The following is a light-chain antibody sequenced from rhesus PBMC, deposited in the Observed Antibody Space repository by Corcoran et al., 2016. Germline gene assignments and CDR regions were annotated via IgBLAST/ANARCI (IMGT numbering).Light chain of an antibody. CDR1: QSVGSY. CDR2: CAS. Sequence: ETVVTQSPATLSLSPGERATLSCRASQSVGSYLAWYQQKPGQAPRRLIYCASSRATGIPDRFSGRGSGTDFSLTISSLEPEDVGVYYCQQSSNLWTFGQGTKVEIK. V-gene: IGKV3-24*04. CDR3: QQSSNLWT. J-gene: IGKJ1*01.